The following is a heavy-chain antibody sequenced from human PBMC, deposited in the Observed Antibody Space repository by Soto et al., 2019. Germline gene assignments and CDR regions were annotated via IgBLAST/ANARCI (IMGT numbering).Heavy chain of an antibody. CDR3: ARNVAAAGAPFGY. Sequence: SETLSLTCTVSGGSISSYYWSWIRQPPGKGLEWIGYLYYSGSTNYNPSLKSRVTISVDTSKNQFSLKLSSVTAADTAVYYCARNVAAAGAPFGYWGQGTLVTVSS. CDR1: GGSISSYY. D-gene: IGHD6-13*01. V-gene: IGHV4-59*01. J-gene: IGHJ4*02. CDR2: LYYSGST.